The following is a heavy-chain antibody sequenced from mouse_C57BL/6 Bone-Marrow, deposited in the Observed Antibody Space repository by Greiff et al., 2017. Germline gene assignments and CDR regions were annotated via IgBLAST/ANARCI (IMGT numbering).Heavy chain of an antibody. V-gene: IGHV5-9-1*02. D-gene: IGHD6-1*01. CDR2: ISSGGDYI. CDR3: TRECPSLYRVPMDY. J-gene: IGHJ4*01. Sequence: EVHLVESGEGLVKPGGSLKLSCAASGFTFSSYAMSWVRQTPEKRLEWVAYISSGGDYIYYADTVKGRFTISRDNARNTLYLQMSSLKSEDTAMYYCTRECPSLYRVPMDYWGQGTSVTVSS. CDR1: GFTFSSYA.